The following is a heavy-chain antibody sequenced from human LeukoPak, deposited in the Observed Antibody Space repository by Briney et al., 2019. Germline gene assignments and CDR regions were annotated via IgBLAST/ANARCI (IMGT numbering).Heavy chain of an antibody. J-gene: IGHJ4*02. Sequence: ASVRVSCKASGYTFTGYYMHWVRQAPGQGLEWMGWINPNSGGTNYAQKFQGRVTMTRDTSISTAYMELSRLRSDDTAVYYCARDNSGGGYYYYWGQGTLVTVSS. CDR2: INPNSGGT. V-gene: IGHV1-2*02. D-gene: IGHD3-22*01. CDR1: GYTFTGYY. CDR3: ARDNSGGGYYYY.